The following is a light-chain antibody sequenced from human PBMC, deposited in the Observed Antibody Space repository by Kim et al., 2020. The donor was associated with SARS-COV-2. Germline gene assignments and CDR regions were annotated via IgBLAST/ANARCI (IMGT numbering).Light chain of an antibody. Sequence: QSALTQPASVSGSPGQSITISCTGTSSDVGGYNYVSWYQQHPGKAPKLMIYDVSNRPSGFSNRFSGSKSGNTASLTISGLQAEDEADYYCSSYTSSSTLVFGGGTQLTLL. J-gene: IGLJ3*02. V-gene: IGLV2-14*03. CDR2: DVS. CDR1: SSDVGGYNY. CDR3: SSYTSSSTLV.